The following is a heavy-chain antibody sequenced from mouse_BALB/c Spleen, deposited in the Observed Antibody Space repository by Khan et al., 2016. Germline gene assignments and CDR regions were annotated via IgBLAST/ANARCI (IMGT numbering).Heavy chain of an antibody. CDR1: CYSISSGYS. V-gene: IGHV3-1*02. Sequence: EVELVESGPDLVKPSQSLSLTCTVTCYSISSGYSWHWIRQFPGNKLEWMAYIHYSGSTNYNPSLKSRISITRATSKNQFFLQLISVTTEDTATYYCTRGDYYGSGYWGQGTTLTVSS. J-gene: IGHJ2*01. CDR2: IHYSGST. CDR3: TRGDYYGSGY. D-gene: IGHD1-1*01.